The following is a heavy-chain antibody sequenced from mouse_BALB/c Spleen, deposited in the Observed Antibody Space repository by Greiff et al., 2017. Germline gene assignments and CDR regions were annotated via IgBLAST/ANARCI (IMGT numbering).Heavy chain of an antibody. CDR2: ISYSGST. D-gene: IGHD2-1*01. Sequence: EVMVVESGPSLVKPSQTLSLTCSVTGDSITSGYWNWIRKFPGNKLEYMGYISYSGSTYYNPSLKSRISITRDTSKNQYYLQLNSVTTEDTATYYCARWDYGNSWFAYWGQGTLVTVSA. J-gene: IGHJ3*01. V-gene: IGHV3-8*02. CDR1: GDSITSGY. CDR3: ARWDYGNSWFAY.